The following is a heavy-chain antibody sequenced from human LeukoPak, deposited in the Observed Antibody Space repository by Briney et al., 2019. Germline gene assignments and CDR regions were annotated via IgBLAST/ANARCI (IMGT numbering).Heavy chain of an antibody. CDR2: IYPGDSDT. Sequence: GESLKISCKGSGYSFTSYWIGWVRQMPGKGLEWMGIIYPGDSDTRYSPSFQGQVTISADKSISTAYLQWSSLKASDTAMYYCARRRIRRLPLGWLPGSSAFDIWGQGTMVTVSS. CDR1: GYSFTSYW. V-gene: IGHV5-51*01. J-gene: IGHJ3*02. CDR3: ARRRIRRLPLGWLPGSSAFDI. D-gene: IGHD3-3*01.